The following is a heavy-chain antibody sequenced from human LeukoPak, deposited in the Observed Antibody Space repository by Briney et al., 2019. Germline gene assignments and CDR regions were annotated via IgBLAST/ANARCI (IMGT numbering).Heavy chain of an antibody. D-gene: IGHD4-11*01. CDR1: GGSISSSSYY. CDR2: IYYSGST. V-gene: IGHV4-39*01. Sequence: SETLSLTCTVSGGSISSSSYYWGWIRQPPGKGLEWIGSIYYSGSTYYNPSLKSRVTISVDTSKNQFSLKLSSVTAADTAVYYCARYSKRLWDFDYWGQGTLVTVSS. CDR3: ARYSKRLWDFDY. J-gene: IGHJ4*02.